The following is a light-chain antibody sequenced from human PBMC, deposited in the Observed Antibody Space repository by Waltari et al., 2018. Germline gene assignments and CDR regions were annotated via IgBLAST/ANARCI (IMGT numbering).Light chain of an antibody. Sequence: QSALTQPASVSGSPGQSITISCSGLGSAAGASESVSWHQHHPDKAPQVIIYDVTHRPSGVSDRFSPSKSANTASLTISRLQPEDEADYYCSSQTLDGLVLFGGGTRLTVL. CDR1: GSAAGASES. V-gene: IGLV2-14*03. CDR2: DVT. J-gene: IGLJ2*01. CDR3: SSQTLDGLVL.